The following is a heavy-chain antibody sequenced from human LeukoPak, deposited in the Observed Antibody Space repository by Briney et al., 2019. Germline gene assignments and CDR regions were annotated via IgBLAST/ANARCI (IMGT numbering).Heavy chain of an antibody. D-gene: IGHD3-10*01. J-gene: IGHJ3*02. Sequence: ASVKVSCKASGYTFTAYYIHWVRQAPGQGLQWVGWINPNSGGTNYAQKFQGRVTMTTDTSTSTAYMELRSLRSDDTAVYYCARCLWGSGSPDAFDIWGQGTMVTVSS. CDR2: INPNSGGT. CDR3: ARCLWGSGSPDAFDI. CDR1: GYTFTAYY. V-gene: IGHV1-2*02.